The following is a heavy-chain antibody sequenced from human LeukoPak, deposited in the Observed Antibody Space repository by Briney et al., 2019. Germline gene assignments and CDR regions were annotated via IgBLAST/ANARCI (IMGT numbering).Heavy chain of an antibody. CDR1: GGSVSSTNW. CDR2: ISLSGTA. V-gene: IGHV4-4*02. CDR3: VRSLVTDSAMVNAFDV. D-gene: IGHD5-18*01. Sequence: SGTLSLTCAVSGGSVSSTNWWSWVRQSPGTGLEWIGEISLSGTADYNPSLMNRVTISVDESTGQISLILTSVTAADTAVYYCVRSLVTDSAMVNAFDVWGQGTMVTVSS. J-gene: IGHJ3*01.